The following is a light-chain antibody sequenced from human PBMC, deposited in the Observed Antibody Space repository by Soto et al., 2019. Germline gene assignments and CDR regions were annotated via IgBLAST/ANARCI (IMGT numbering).Light chain of an antibody. J-gene: IGLJ1*01. CDR2: SNN. CDR3: QSYDSSLSANYI. Sequence: QSVLTQPPSVSGAPGQRVTISCTGSSSNIGAGYDVHWYQQLPGTAPKLLIYSNNNRPSGVPDRFSGSKSGTSASLAITGLQAEDEADYYCQSYDSSLSANYIFGTGTKVTVL. CDR1: SSNIGAGYD. V-gene: IGLV1-40*01.